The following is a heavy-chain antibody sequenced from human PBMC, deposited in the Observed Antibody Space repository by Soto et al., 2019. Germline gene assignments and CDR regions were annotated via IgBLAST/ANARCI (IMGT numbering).Heavy chain of an antibody. Sequence: GGSLRLSCAASGFTFSSYGMHWVRQAPGKGLEWVAVIWYDGSNKYYADSVKGRFTISRDNSKNTLYLQMNSLRAEDTAVYYCARFPGGQLERRPSYYYYYMDVWGKGTTVTVSS. J-gene: IGHJ6*03. CDR3: ARFPGGQLERRPSYYYYYMDV. D-gene: IGHD1-1*01. CDR1: GFTFSSYG. V-gene: IGHV3-33*01. CDR2: IWYDGSNK.